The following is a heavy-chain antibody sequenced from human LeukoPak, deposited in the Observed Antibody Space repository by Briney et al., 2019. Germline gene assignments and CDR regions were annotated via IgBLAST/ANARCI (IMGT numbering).Heavy chain of an antibody. CDR2: ISTSSSYI. D-gene: IGHD1-26*01. CDR3: ARVSRGKWELLGAHDY. CDR1: GFTFSSFS. V-gene: IGHV3-21*01. J-gene: IGHJ4*02. Sequence: GGSLRLSCAVSGFTFSSFSMNWVRQAPGKGLEWVSSISTSSSYIYYVDSVKGRFTISRDNAKNSLYLQMSSLRAEDTAGYYCARVSRGKWELLGAHDYWGQGTLVTVSS.